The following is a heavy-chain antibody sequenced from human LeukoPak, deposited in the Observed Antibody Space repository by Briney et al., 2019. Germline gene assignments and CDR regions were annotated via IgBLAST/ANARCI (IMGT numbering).Heavy chain of an antibody. V-gene: IGHV4-34*01. CDR3: ARLPSGWQDFDY. D-gene: IGHD6-19*01. J-gene: IGHJ4*02. CDR2: INHSGST. Sequence: SETLSLTCAVYGGSFSGYYWSWIRQPPGKGLEWIGEINHSGSTNYNPSLKSRVTISVDTSKNQFSLKLSPVTAADTAVYYCARLPSGWQDFDYWGQGTLVTVSS. CDR1: GGSFSGYY.